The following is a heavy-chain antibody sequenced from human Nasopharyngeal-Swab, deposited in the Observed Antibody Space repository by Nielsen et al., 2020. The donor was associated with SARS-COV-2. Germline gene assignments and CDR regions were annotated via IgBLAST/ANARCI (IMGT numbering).Heavy chain of an antibody. CDR1: GFTFSSYR. Sequence: GESLKISCAASGFTFSSYRMNWVRQAPGKGLEWVSSISSSSSYIYYADSVKGRFTISRDNAKNSLYLQMNSLRAEDTAVYYCARDLGYIVGAQYYFDYWGQGTLVTVSS. J-gene: IGHJ4*02. CDR3: ARDLGYIVGAQYYFDY. CDR2: ISSSSSYI. D-gene: IGHD1-26*01. V-gene: IGHV3-21*01.